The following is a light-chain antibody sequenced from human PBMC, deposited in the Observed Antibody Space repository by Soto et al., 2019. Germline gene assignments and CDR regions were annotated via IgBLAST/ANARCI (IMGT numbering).Light chain of an antibody. Sequence: EIVMTQSPATLSVSPGERVTLSCRASESLSTYLAWYQQKPGQAPRLLIYGASTKATGIPARFSGSGSATDLTLTISILQSEEFAVYYCQSYNDWPFTFGQGTKLEI. V-gene: IGKV3-15*01. J-gene: IGKJ2*01. CDR2: GAS. CDR1: ESLSTY. CDR3: QSYNDWPFT.